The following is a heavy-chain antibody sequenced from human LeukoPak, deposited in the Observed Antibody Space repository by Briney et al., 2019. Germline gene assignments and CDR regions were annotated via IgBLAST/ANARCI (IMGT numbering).Heavy chain of an antibody. D-gene: IGHD3-10*01. CDR2: INHSGST. Sequence: SETLSLTCAVYGGSFSGYYCSWIRQPPGKGLEWIGEINHSGSTNYNPSLKSRVTISVDTSKNQFSLKLSSVTAADTAVYYCARGPQRITMVRGVIGWFDPWGQGTLVTVSS. J-gene: IGHJ5*02. CDR3: ARGPQRITMVRGVIGWFDP. V-gene: IGHV4-34*01. CDR1: GGSFSGYY.